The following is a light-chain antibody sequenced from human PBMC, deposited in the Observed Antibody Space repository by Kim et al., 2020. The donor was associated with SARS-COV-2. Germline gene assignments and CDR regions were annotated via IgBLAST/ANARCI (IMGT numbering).Light chain of an antibody. CDR1: SLRSYY. V-gene: IGLV3-19*01. J-gene: IGLJ2*01. Sequence: ALGQTVRITCQGDSLRSYYASWYQQKPGQAPIVVIYGKNNRPSGIPDRFSGSSSGNTASLTVTGAQAVDEADYYCNSRDNSGDHVVFGGGTQLNVL. CDR2: GKN. CDR3: NSRDNSGDHVV.